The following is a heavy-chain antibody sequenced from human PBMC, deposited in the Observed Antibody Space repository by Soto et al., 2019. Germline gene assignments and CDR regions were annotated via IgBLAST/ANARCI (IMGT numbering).Heavy chain of an antibody. CDR1: GYTFTSYA. J-gene: IGHJ6*02. V-gene: IGHV1-3*01. CDR2: INGGNGNT. Sequence: ASVKVSCKASGYTFTSYALHWVRQAPGQRLEWMAWINGGNGNTRYSQKFQGRVTITRDTSANTAHMELSSLRSEDTAVYYCARAGTVFGLLGNYYGIDVWGQGTTVTVSS. CDR3: ARAGTVFGLLGNYYGIDV. D-gene: IGHD3-3*01.